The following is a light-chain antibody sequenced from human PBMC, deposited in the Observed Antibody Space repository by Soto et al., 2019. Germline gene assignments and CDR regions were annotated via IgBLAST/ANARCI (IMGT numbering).Light chain of an antibody. V-gene: IGKV1-8*01. CDR3: QQYYSYPHT. CDR2: AAS. CDR1: QGISSY. Sequence: AIRMTQSPSSFSASTGDRVPITCRASQGISSYLAWYQQKPGKAPKLLIYAASTLQSGVPSRFSGSGSGTDFTLTISCQQSEDCATYYCQQYYSYPHTVGQGPKVEIK. J-gene: IGKJ1*01.